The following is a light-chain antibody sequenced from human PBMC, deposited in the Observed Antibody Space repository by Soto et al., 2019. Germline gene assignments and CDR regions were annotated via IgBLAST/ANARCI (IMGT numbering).Light chain of an antibody. Sequence: QSALTQSASVSGSPGQSITISCTGTSSDIGGYNYVSWYQQHPGKAPKLMIYDVSNRPSGVSNRFSGSKSGNTASLTISGLQAEDEADYYCSSYTSSSTRVVFGGGTKVTVL. V-gene: IGLV2-14*01. CDR1: SSDIGGYNY. CDR3: SSYTSSSTRVV. CDR2: DVS. J-gene: IGLJ2*01.